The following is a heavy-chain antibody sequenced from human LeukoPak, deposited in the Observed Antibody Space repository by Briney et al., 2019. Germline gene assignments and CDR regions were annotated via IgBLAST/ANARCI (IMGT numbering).Heavy chain of an antibody. CDR1: GFTLSNYS. CDR3: ARDTHYYGSGSPAFDL. J-gene: IGHJ3*01. CDR2: ISFSSATL. D-gene: IGHD3-10*01. Sequence: PGGSLRLSCEASGFTLSNYSMNWVRQAPGKGLEWVSYISFSSATLHFADSVKGRFTISRDNAKNSLYLQLNSLRAEDTALYCCARDTHYYGSGSPAFDLWGRGTMVTVSS. V-gene: IGHV3-48*01.